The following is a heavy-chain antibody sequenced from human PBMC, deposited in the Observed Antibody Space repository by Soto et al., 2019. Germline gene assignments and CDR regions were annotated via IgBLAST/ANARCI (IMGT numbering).Heavy chain of an antibody. CDR2: IYYSGST. CDR3: ARVRMGGTYDFWSGPWYFDY. Sequence: PSETLSLTCAVYGGSFSGYYWSWIRQPPGKGLEWIGYIYYSGSTNYNPSLKSRVTISVDTSKNQFSLKLSSVTAADTAVYYCARVRMGGTYDFWSGPWYFDYWGQGTLVTVSS. V-gene: IGHV4-59*01. CDR1: GGSFSGYY. J-gene: IGHJ4*02. D-gene: IGHD3-3*01.